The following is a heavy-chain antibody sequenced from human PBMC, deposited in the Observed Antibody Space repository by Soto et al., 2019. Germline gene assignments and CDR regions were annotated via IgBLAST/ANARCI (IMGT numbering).Heavy chain of an antibody. Sequence: SETLSLTCTVSGGSISSSTFCWGWIRQPPGEGLEWIGGVCYSGNTRYNPSLASRVTISLDTSKNQFSLKVSSVTAADTAVYYCARSPPREGSYSTPRTFDYGGQGTLVTVSS. J-gene: IGHJ4*02. CDR3: ARSPPREGSYSTPRTFDY. CDR1: GGSISSSTFC. V-gene: IGHV4-39*01. CDR2: VCYSGNT. D-gene: IGHD1-26*01.